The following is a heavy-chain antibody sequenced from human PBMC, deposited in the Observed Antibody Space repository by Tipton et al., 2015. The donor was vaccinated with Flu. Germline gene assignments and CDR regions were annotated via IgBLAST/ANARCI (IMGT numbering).Heavy chain of an antibody. CDR2: INPNDNGT. D-gene: IGHD5-24*01. V-gene: IGHV1-2*02. CDR1: GYTFTAHY. J-gene: IGHJ3*02. CDR3: ASDGSGYNGAFDM. Sequence: QVQLVQSGAELKKPGASVKVSCKGSGYTFTAHYMHWVRQAPGQGLEWMGWINPNDNGTRYPQKFQGRVTMTRDTSISTVYMELSRLSSGDTAGYYCASDGSGYNGAFDMWGQGTMVTVSS.